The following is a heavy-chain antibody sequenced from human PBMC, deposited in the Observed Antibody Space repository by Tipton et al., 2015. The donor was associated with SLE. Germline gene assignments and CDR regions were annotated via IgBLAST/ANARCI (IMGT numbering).Heavy chain of an antibody. CDR1: GFTFGRYW. CDR3: AREGGGYSSTEFDY. Sequence: GSLRLSCAASGFTFGRYWMSWVRQAPGKGLEWVANIKQDGSETYYVDSVTGRFTISRDNGKNSLYLQMNSLRAEDTAVYYCAREGGGYSSTEFDYWGQGTPVTVSA. J-gene: IGHJ4*02. V-gene: IGHV3-7*01. D-gene: IGHD6-13*01. CDR2: IKQDGSET.